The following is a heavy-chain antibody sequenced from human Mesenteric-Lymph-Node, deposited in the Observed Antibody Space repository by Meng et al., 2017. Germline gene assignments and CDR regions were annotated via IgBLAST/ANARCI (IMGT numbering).Heavy chain of an antibody. CDR3: ASIFWELPQYFQH. D-gene: IGHD1-26*01. J-gene: IGHJ1*01. CDR1: GDSITNSTW. CDR2: IYHSGST. V-gene: IGHV4-4*02. Sequence: GPGLRKPSGHLSLSSELAGDSITNSTWWSWVRQPPGKVLEWIGEIYHSGSTNYNQSLKSRVTISVDKSKNQFSLKLSSVTAADTAVYYCASIFWELPQYFQHWGQGTMVTVSS.